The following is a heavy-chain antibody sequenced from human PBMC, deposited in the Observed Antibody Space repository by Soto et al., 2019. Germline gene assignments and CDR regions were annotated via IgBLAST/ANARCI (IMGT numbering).Heavy chain of an antibody. D-gene: IGHD1-26*01. V-gene: IGHV4-31*01. CDR1: NGSISTNGHY. J-gene: IGHJ4*02. CDR2: IYYTGNS. Sequence: QVQLQESGPELVKSSQTLSLTCTVSNGSISTNGHYWTWIRQRPGKGLEWIAYIYYTGNSYYNPSIKCVLTISIDTTKNQSSRTLTSVTAADTAFYYCAREKWGFASWGQGTLVTVSS. CDR3: AREKWGFAS.